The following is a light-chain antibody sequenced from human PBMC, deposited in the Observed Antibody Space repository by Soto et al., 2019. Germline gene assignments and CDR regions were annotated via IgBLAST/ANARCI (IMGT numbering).Light chain of an antibody. CDR1: QSVSNK. V-gene: IGKV3-15*01. CDR2: DTS. CDR3: QQYNTWRSIS. Sequence: EIVMTQSPATPSVSPVERVTLSCTASQSVSNKLGWYQHKPGQAPRLLIYDTSTRAAGTPARFTGSGSGTDFTLTISSLQSEDFAVYYCQQYNTWRSISFGQGTRLEI. J-gene: IGKJ5*01.